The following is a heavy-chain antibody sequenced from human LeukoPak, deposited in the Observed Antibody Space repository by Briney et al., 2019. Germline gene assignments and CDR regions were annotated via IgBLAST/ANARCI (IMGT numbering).Heavy chain of an antibody. CDR3: ARDLWRVTPAAIWY. CDR1: GFTFSAYA. V-gene: IGHV3-30-3*01. J-gene: IGHJ4*02. CDR2: ISYDGSNE. Sequence: GGSLRLSCAASGFTFSAYAMHWVRQAPGKGLEWVAVISYDGSNEYYADSVKGRFTISRDNSKNTLYLQMNSLRAEDTAVYYCARDLWRVTPAAIWYWGQGTLVTVSS. D-gene: IGHD2-2*01.